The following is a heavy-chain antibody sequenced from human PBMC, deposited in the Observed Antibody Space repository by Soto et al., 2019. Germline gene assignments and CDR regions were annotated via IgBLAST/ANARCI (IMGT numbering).Heavy chain of an antibody. Sequence: SETLSLTCTVSGGSISSYYWSWIRQPPGKGLEWIGFIYYSGSTNYNPSLKSRVTISVDTSKNQFSLKLSSVTAADTAVYYCARGRLAGLYGDYASGWGQGTLVTVSS. CDR1: GGSISSYY. V-gene: IGHV4-59*01. CDR2: IYYSGST. D-gene: IGHD4-17*01. J-gene: IGHJ4*02. CDR3: ARGRLAGLYGDYASG.